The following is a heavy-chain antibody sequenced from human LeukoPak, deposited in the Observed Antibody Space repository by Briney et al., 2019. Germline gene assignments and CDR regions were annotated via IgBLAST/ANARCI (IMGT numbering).Heavy chain of an antibody. J-gene: IGHJ1*01. D-gene: IGHD2-2*01. V-gene: IGHV5-51*01. CDR1: GYIFTNYW. CDR2: IYPGNSDT. CDR3: ARHGLYSTSWYVFFQH. Sequence: GESLKISCQASGYIFTNYWIGWVRQMPGKGLEWMGIIYPGNSDTVYSPSFQGQVTISADTSSNTTYLQWSGLKASDTAMYYCARHGLYSTSWYVFFQHWGQGTPVTVSS.